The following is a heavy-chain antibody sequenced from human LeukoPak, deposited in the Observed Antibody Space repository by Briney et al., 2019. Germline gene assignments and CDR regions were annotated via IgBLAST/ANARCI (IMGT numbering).Heavy chain of an antibody. D-gene: IGHD2-15*01. J-gene: IGHJ6*02. CDR2: IWTGDDT. CDR3: AREIRETVVTRHYYYGIDV. Sequence: GGSLRLSCAASGFTFSTYDMHWVRHVTGKGLEWVSDIWTGDDTYYLGSVKGRFTISRENAKNVLYLQMSSLRAEDTAVYYCAREIRETVVTRHYYYGIDVWGQGTTVTVSS. CDR1: GFTFSTYD. V-gene: IGHV3-13*01.